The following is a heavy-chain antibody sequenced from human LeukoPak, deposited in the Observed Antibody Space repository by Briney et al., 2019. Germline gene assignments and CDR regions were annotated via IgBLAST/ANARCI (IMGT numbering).Heavy chain of an antibody. J-gene: IGHJ3*02. D-gene: IGHD4-23*01. V-gene: IGHV3-30*02. CDR3: AKEATTVVTGCEAFDI. Sequence: GGSLRLSCLASGFTFNLYWMPWVRQAPGKGLEWVAYIRYDGSDRYYADSVKGRFTISRDNSKNTLYLQMNSLRAEDTAVYYCAKEATTVVTGCEAFDIWGQGTMVTVSS. CDR1: GFTFNLYW. CDR2: IRYDGSDR.